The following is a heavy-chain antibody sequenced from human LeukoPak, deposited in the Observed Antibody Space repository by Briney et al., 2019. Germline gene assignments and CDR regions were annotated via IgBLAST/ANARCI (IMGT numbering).Heavy chain of an antibody. CDR3: AIVLRFSRLGCFDY. D-gene: IGHD3-3*01. Sequence: ASVKVSCKASGGTFSSYAISCVRQAPGQGLEWMGGIIPIFGTANYAQKFQGRVTITADESTSTAYMELSSLRSEDTAVYYCAIVLRFSRLGCFDYWGQGTLVTVSS. CDR1: GGTFSSYA. CDR2: IIPIFGTA. J-gene: IGHJ4*02. V-gene: IGHV1-69*13.